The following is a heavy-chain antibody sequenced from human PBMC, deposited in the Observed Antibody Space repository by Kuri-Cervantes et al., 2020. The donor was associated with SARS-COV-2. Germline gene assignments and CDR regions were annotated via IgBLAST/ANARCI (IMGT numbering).Heavy chain of an antibody. CDR2: IYHSGST. CDR1: GYSISSGYY. Sequence: SETLSLTCTVSGYSISSGYYWGWIRQPPGKGLEWIGSIYHSGSTYYNPSLKSRVTISVDTSKNQFSLKLSSVTAADTAVYYCARVGRAGPFDYWGQGTLVIDSS. D-gene: IGHD6-13*01. CDR3: ARVGRAGPFDY. V-gene: IGHV4-38-2*02. J-gene: IGHJ4*02.